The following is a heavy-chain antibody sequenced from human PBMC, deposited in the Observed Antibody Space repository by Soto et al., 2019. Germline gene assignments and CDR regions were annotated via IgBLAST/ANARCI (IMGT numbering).Heavy chain of an antibody. CDR1: GGSITSSSHF. CDR2: IYFTGNT. V-gene: IGHV4-39*01. Sequence: PSETLSLTCSASGGSITSSSHFWGLVRQPPGKGLEWIGTIYFTGNTYYTPSLKSRLTMSIDTSKNEFSLRLNSVTAADTAVYYCAGQTFTIAAASYGRSNWFDPWGPGTLVTVS. J-gene: IGHJ5*02. D-gene: IGHD6-25*01. CDR3: AGQTFTIAAASYGRSNWFDP.